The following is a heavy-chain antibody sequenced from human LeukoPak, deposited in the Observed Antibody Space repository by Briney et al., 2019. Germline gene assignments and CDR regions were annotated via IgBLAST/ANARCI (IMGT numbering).Heavy chain of an antibody. CDR3: AKGGKWLVPNIYYYYYMDV. CDR1: GITFSSYG. J-gene: IGHJ6*03. CDR2: IWYDGSNK. D-gene: IGHD6-19*01. Sequence: PGGALRLSCAASGITFSSYGMHWVRQAPGKGLEWVAVIWYDGSNKYYADSGKGRFTISRDNSKNTLYLQMNSLRAEDTAVYYCAKGGKWLVPNIYYYYYMDVWGKGTTVTVSS. V-gene: IGHV3-33*06.